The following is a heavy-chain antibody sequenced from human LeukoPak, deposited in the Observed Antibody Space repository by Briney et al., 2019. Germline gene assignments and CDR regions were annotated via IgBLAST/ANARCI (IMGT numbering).Heavy chain of an antibody. CDR1: GFIFSSSG. V-gene: IGHV3-23*01. J-gene: IGHJ4*02. CDR3: AKGAYYDL. CDR2: ISDNGGST. Sequence: GRSLRLSCPASGFIFSSSGMSCVRQAPGKGLEWVSTISDNGGSTYYPDSVKGRFTISRDNSKNTLYLQMNSLRAEDTVVYYCAKGAYYDLWGQGTLVTVSS. D-gene: IGHD3-22*01.